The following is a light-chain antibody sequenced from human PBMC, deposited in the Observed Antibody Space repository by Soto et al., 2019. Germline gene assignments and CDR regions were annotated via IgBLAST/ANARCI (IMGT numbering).Light chain of an antibody. V-gene: IGKV1-8*01. Sequence: IRMTQSPSSLSASTGDSVTITCRASQDIGSYLAWYQQKPGKAPKLLIYTAHIIQSGVPSRFSARGSGTDFTLTISCLQSEDFATYYCQQYSRSYTFGQGTKVEI. CDR1: QDIGSY. CDR2: TAH. CDR3: QQYSRSYT. J-gene: IGKJ2*01.